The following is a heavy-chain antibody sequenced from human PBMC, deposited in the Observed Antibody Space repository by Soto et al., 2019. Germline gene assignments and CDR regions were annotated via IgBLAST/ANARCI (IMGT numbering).Heavy chain of an antibody. CDR1: GGSISSGGYS. CDR2: IYHSGST. J-gene: IGHJ4*02. V-gene: IGHV4-30-2*01. Sequence: SETLSLTCAVSGGSISSGGYSWSWIRQPPGKGLEWIGYIYHSGSTNYNPSLKSRVTISLDKSKNQFSLKLSSVTAADTAVYYGARVAVAGTRYDYGGQETLVTVSS. CDR3: ARVAVAGTRYDY. D-gene: IGHD6-19*01.